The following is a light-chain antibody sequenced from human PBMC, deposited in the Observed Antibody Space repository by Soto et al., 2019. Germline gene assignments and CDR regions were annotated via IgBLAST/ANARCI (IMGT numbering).Light chain of an antibody. V-gene: IGLV1-44*01. CDR2: SNN. J-gene: IGLJ2*01. CDR1: NSNIGSNT. CDR3: ASWDDSLNGVV. Sequence: QSVLTQPPSASGTPGQRVTISCSGGNSNIGSNTVNWYQQLPGTAPKLLIYSNNQRPSGVPGRFSDSKSGTSASLAISGLQSEDEADYYCASWDDSLNGVVFGGGTQLTVL.